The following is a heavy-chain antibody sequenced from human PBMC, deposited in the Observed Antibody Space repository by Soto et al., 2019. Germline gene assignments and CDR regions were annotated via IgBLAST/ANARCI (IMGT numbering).Heavy chain of an antibody. D-gene: IGHD1-26*01. CDR3: ARDPEFRIVGAHYSFDY. CDR1: GGTFSSYA. Sequence: SVKVSCKASGGTFSSYAISWVRQAPGQGLEWMGGIIPIFGTANYAQKFQGRVTITADESTSTAYMELSSLRSEDTAVYYCARDPEFRIVGAHYSFDYWGQGTLVTVSS. V-gene: IGHV1-69*13. CDR2: IIPIFGTA. J-gene: IGHJ4*02.